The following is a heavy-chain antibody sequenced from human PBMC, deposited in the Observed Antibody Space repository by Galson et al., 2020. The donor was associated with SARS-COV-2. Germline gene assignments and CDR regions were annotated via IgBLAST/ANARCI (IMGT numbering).Heavy chain of an antibody. CDR2: ISYDGSNK. D-gene: IGHD3-3*01. Sequence: GESLKISCAASGFTFSSYGMHWVRQAPGKGLEWVAVISYDGSNKYYADSVKGRFTISRDNSKNTLYLQMNSLRAEDTAVYYCAKDRAYYDFWSGYFPTTNTKTYYYYGMDVWGQGTTVTVSS. CDR1: GFTFSSYG. V-gene: IGHV3-30*18. CDR3: AKDRAYYDFWSGYFPTTNTKTYYYYGMDV. J-gene: IGHJ6*02.